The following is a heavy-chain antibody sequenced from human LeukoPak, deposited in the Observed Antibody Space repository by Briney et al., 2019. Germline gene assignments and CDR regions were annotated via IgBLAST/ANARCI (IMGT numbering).Heavy chain of an antibody. CDR3: ARGRIYGGYVPDHPDYFYYMHV. CDR1: GGSISSGSYC. J-gene: IGHJ6*03. CDR2: IHSSGST. V-gene: IGHV4-61*09. D-gene: IGHD5-12*01. Sequence: SQTLSLTCTVSGGSISSGSYCWSWIRQPAGKGLEWIGHIHSSGSTNYNPSLKSRVTISVDTSKNQFSLKLSSVTAADTAVYYCARGRIYGGYVPDHPDYFYYMHVWGKGTTVTVSS.